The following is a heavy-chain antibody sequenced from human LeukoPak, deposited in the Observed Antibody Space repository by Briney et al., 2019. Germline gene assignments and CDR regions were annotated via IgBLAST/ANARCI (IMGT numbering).Heavy chain of an antibody. CDR1: SGSISSYY. Sequence: SETLSLTCTVSSGSISSYYRSWIRQPPGKGLEWIGYIYYSGSTNYNPSLKSRVTISVDTSKNQFSLKLSSVTAADRAIYYCARHHLGDYFDYWGQGTLVTVSS. J-gene: IGHJ4*02. CDR2: IYYSGST. V-gene: IGHV4-59*08. CDR3: ARHHLGDYFDY.